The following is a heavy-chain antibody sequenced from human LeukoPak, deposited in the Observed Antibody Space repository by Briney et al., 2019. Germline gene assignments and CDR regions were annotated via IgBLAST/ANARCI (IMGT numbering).Heavy chain of an antibody. Sequence: SETLSLTCTVSGGSISSYYWSWIRQPPGKGLEWIGYIYYSGSTNYNPSLKSRVTISVDTSKNQFSLKLSSVTAADTAVYYCAGSSSDLGYYYYYYYMDVWGKGTTVTVSS. V-gene: IGHV4-59*01. CDR2: IYYSGST. CDR3: AGSSSDLGYYYYYYYMDV. CDR1: GGSISSYY. D-gene: IGHD6-6*01. J-gene: IGHJ6*03.